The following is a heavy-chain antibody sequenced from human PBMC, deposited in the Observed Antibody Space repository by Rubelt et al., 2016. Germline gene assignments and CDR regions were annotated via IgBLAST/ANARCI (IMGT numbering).Heavy chain of an antibody. CDR3: ATFSNLGELSLR. J-gene: IGHJ4*02. D-gene: IGHD3-16*01. CDR1: GGSFSGYY. V-gene: IGHV4-34*01. CDR2: INHSGST. Sequence: QVQLQQWGAGLLKPSETLSLTCAVYGGSFSGYYWSWIRQPPGKGLEWIGEINHSGSTNYKPSLKSRVTISVDTSKNQFSLKLSPVTAADTAVYDCATFSNLGELSLRWGQGTLVTVSS.